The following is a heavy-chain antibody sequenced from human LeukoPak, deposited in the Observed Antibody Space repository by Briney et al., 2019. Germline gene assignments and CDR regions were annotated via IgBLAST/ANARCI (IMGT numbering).Heavy chain of an antibody. V-gene: IGHV3-74*01. J-gene: IGHJ5*02. D-gene: IGHD6-13*01. CDR2: INNDGSST. CDR1: GFTFRSYW. CDR3: ARPTKEGSGWYWWFEP. Sequence: GGSLRLSCAASGFTFRSYWMRWVRQAPGKGLVWVSRINNDGSSTSYADSVKGRFTISRDNAKNTLYLQMNSLRAEDTAVYYCARPTKEGSGWYWWFEPWGQGTLVTASS.